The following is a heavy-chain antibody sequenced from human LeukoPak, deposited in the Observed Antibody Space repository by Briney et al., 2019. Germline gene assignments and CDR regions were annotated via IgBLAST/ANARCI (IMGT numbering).Heavy chain of an antibody. D-gene: IGHD2-2*01. Sequence: SQTLSLTCTVSGGSISSGVYYWSWIRQHPGKGLEWIGYIYYSGSTYYNPSLKSRVTISVDTSKNQFSLKLSSVTAADTAVYYCARSQGLYHRNFDYWGQGTLVTVSS. J-gene: IGHJ4*02. CDR2: IYYSGST. CDR3: ARSQGLYHRNFDY. CDR1: GGSISSGVYY. V-gene: IGHV4-31*03.